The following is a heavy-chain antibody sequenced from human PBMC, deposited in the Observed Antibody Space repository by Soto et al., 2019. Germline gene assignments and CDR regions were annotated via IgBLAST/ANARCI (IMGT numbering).Heavy chain of an antibody. CDR1: GGYISSYY. V-gene: IGHV4-59*01. CDR3: ARAFGSTMPSLF. D-gene: IGHD2-2*01. Sequence: SETLSLTCTVSGGYISSYYWTWIRQPPGKGLEWIGYTYYSGSTNYNPSLKSRVTMSIDTSKNQFSLKLSSVTAADTAVYYCARAFGSTMPSLFWGQGTLVTVSS. J-gene: IGHJ4*02. CDR2: TYYSGST.